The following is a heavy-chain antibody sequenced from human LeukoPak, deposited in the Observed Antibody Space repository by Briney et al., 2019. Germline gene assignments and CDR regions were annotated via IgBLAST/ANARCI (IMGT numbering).Heavy chain of an antibody. CDR2: IIPIFGTA. CDR3: ARDSWFGESQSPPFDY. Sequence: TVKVSCKASGGTFSSYAISWVRQAPGQGLEWMGRIIPIFGTANYAQKFQGRVTITTDESTSTAYMELSSLRSEDTAVYYCARDSWFGESQSPPFDYWGQGTLVTVSS. CDR1: GGTFSSYA. D-gene: IGHD3-10*01. J-gene: IGHJ4*02. V-gene: IGHV1-69*05.